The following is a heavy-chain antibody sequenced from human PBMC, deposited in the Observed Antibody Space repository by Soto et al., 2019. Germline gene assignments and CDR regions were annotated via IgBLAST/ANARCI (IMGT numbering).Heavy chain of an antibody. CDR3: ARDTETLGPRANDALDI. V-gene: IGHV1-3*01. D-gene: IGHD3-3*02. Sequence: GASVKVSCKATGYTFSAYTMNWVRQAPGQSLEWMGWINAGSGNTKYSQNFQGRVSITRDTSASTVYMKLTGLTSEDTAVYYCARDTETLGPRANDALDIWGQGTMVTVSS. J-gene: IGHJ3*02. CDR2: INAGSGNT. CDR1: GYTFSAYT.